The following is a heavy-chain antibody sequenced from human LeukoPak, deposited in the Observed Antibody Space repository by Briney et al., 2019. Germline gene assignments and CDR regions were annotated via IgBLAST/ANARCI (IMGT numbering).Heavy chain of an antibody. CDR3: ARGSQPAASRQNWFDP. D-gene: IGHD2-2*01. J-gene: IGHJ5*02. CDR1: GYTFTSYY. Sequence: ASVKVSCKASGYTFTSYYMHWVRQAPGQGLGWMGIINPSGGSTSYAQKFQGRVTMTRDMSTSTVYMELSSLRSEDTAVYYCARGSQPAASRQNWFDPWGQGTLVTVSS. CDR2: INPSGGST. V-gene: IGHV1-46*01.